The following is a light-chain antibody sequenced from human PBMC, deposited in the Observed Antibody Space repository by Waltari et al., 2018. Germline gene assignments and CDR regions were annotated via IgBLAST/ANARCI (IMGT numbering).Light chain of an antibody. CDR2: YAS. V-gene: IGKV3-20*01. Sequence: IVLSQSPGTLSLSPGETATLSCRASQSLSSYLAWYQQKPGQAPRLLIYYASSRATGIPDRFSGSGSGTDFTLTISRLEPEDFAVYYCQQYGSSPLAFGGGTKVEIK. J-gene: IGKJ4*01. CDR1: QSLSSY. CDR3: QQYGSSPLA.